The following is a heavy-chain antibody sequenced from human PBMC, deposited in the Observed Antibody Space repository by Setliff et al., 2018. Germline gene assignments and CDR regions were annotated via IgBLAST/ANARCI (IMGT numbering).Heavy chain of an antibody. CDR3: ARGGVLGTGDFDY. V-gene: IGHV4-59*11. CDR2: SYYIGST. Sequence: PSETLSLTCTVSGGSISTHYWSWIRQSPGKGLEWIGHSYYIGSTKYNPSLKSRVTISLDTSKNKFSLNVTSVTAADTAVYYCARGGVLGTGDFDYWGQGTLVTVSS. CDR1: GGSISTHY. J-gene: IGHJ4*02. D-gene: IGHD2-8*01.